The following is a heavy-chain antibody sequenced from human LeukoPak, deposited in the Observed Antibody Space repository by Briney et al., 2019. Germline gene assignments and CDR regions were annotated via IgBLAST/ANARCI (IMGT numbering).Heavy chain of an antibody. D-gene: IGHD3-22*01. CDR2: ISGSGGST. J-gene: IGHJ4*02. V-gene: IGHV3-23*01. CDR3: EKDHSFWQDYYNSSGYTFDY. CDR1: GFTFSSYA. Sequence: PGGSLRLSCAASGFTFSSYAMSWVRQAPGKGLEWVSAISGSGGSTYYADSVKGRFTISRDNSKNTLYLQMNSLRAEDTAVYYCEKDHSFWQDYYNSSGYTFDYWGQGTLVTVSS.